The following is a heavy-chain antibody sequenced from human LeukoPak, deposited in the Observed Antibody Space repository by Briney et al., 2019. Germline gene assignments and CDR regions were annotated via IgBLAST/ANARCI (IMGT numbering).Heavy chain of an antibody. D-gene: IGHD3-3*01. V-gene: IGHV3-21*01. CDR1: RFTFCSYD. Sequence: GGAVTLTCAASRFTFCSYDMIWLRQAPGRGLVWGSSISSGSSYTYYADSVKSRFTISRDKATNSLYMQINSLRAEDTAVYYCATDSQYYDHYYYYYYMDVWGKGTTVTISS. CDR3: ATDSQYYDHYYYYYYMDV. CDR2: ISSGSSYT. J-gene: IGHJ6*03.